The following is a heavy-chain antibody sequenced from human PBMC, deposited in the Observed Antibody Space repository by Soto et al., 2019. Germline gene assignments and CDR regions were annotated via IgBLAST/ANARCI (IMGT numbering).Heavy chain of an antibody. D-gene: IGHD3-10*01. J-gene: IGHJ4*02. CDR1: GYTLTELS. Sequence: ASVKVSCKVSGYTLTELSLHWVRQAPGKGLEWMGGFDPEDGETNYAQKFQGRVTITADESTSTAYMELSSLRSEDTAVYYCARGYWFGELLATATYFDYWGQGTLVTVSS. CDR3: ARGYWFGELLATATYFDY. CDR2: FDPEDGET. V-gene: IGHV1-24*01.